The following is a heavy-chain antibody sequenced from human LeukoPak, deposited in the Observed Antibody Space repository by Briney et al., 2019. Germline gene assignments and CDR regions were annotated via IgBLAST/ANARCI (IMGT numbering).Heavy chain of an antibody. CDR3: ARAERWLQLNAFDI. J-gene: IGHJ3*02. CDR1: GGSISSGSYY. V-gene: IGHV4-61*02. CDR2: IYTSGST. Sequence: SETLSLTCTVSGGSISSGSYYWSWIRQPAGKGLEWIGRIYTSGSTNYNPSLKSRVTISVDTSKNQFSLKLGSVTAADTAVYYCARAERWLQLNAFDIWGQGTMVTVSS. D-gene: IGHD5-24*01.